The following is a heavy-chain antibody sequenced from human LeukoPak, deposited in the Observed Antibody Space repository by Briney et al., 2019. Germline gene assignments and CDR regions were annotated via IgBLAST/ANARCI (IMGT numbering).Heavy chain of an antibody. J-gene: IGHJ4*02. CDR3: ARGPLWNNYFDY. D-gene: IGHD1/OR15-1a*01. CDR1: GGTFSSYA. CDR2: IIPILGIA. Sequence: GASVKVSCTGSGGTFSSYAISWVRQAPGQGLEWMGRIIPILGIANYAQKFQGRVTITADKSTSTAYMGLSSLRSEDTAVYYCARGPLWNNYFDYWGQGTLVTVSS. V-gene: IGHV1-69*04.